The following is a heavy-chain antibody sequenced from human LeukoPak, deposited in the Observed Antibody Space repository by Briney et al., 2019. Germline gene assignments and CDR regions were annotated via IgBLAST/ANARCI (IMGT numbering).Heavy chain of an antibody. CDR1: GFTFSSYS. D-gene: IGHD5/OR15-5a*01. J-gene: IGHJ4*02. CDR3: ARGPRYSISSMDY. Sequence: GGSLRLSCAASGFTFSSYSMNWFRQAPGKGLEWVSYISSGSSTIYYADSVKGRFTISRDNAKNSLYLQMNSLRAEDTAVYYCARGPRYSISSMDYWGQGTLVTVSS. V-gene: IGHV3-48*04. CDR2: ISSGSSTI.